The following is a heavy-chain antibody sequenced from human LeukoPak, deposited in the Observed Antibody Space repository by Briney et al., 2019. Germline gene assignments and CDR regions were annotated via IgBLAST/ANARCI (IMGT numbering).Heavy chain of an antibody. D-gene: IGHD4-17*01. CDR3: ARVDYGDFENWFDP. CDR2: IYYSGST. CDR1: GGSISSYY. V-gene: IGHV4-59*01. J-gene: IGHJ5*02. Sequence: SETLSLTCTVSGGSISSYYWSWIRQPPGKGLEWIGYIYYSGSTNYNPSLKSRATISVDTSKNQFSLKLSSVTAADTAVYYCARVDYGDFENWFDPWGQGTLVTVSS.